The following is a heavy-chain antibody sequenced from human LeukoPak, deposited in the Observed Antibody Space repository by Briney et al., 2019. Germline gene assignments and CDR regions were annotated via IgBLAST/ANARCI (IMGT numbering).Heavy chain of an antibody. CDR3: ARESRHPWPYY. CDR1: GYTFTGYY. V-gene: IGHV1/OR15-3*02. Sequence: ASVKVSCKASGYTFTGYYMHWVRQAPGQRLEWMGWINAGNGNTKYSQKFQGRVTITRDTSASTAYMELSSLRSDDTAVYYCARESRHPWPYYWGQGTLVTVSS. J-gene: IGHJ4*02. CDR2: INAGNGNT. D-gene: IGHD5-12*01.